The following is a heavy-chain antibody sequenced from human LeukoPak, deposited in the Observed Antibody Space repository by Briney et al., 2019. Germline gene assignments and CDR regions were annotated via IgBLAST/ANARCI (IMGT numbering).Heavy chain of an antibody. J-gene: IGHJ5*02. D-gene: IGHD3-22*01. CDR2: SDTEGSMT. V-gene: IGHV3-74*01. CDR3: AREGSYLNSGGSYYLHWLDP. Sequence: GGSLRLSCAASGFTFSRYSMNWVRQAPGKGLEWVSYSDTEGSMTSYADSVKGRFTISRDNAKNTLYLEMHSLRVEDTAIYYCAREGSYLNSGGSYYLHWLDPWGQGTLVTVSS. CDR1: GFTFSRYS.